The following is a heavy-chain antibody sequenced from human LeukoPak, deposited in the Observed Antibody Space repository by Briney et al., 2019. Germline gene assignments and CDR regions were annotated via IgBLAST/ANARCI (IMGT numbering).Heavy chain of an antibody. D-gene: IGHD3-3*01. Sequence: GGSLRLSCAVSGFTFSSYAMSWVRQAPGKGLEWVSAISGSGGSTYYADSVKGRFTISRDNSKNTLYLQMNSLRAEDTAVYYCAKDEPDYDFWSGYYTRFVYWGQGTLVTVSS. CDR1: GFTFSSYA. V-gene: IGHV3-23*01. CDR3: AKDEPDYDFWSGYYTRFVY. J-gene: IGHJ4*02. CDR2: ISGSGGST.